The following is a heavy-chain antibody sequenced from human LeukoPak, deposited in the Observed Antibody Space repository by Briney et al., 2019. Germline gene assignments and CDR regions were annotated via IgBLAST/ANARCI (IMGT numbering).Heavy chain of an antibody. V-gene: IGHV4-31*03. D-gene: IGHD3-16*02. CDR3: ASQRGFYDYVWGSYRPSYYFDY. Sequence: SETLSLTCTVSGGSISSGSYYWSWIRQHPGKGLEWIGYIYYSGSTYYNPSLKSRVTISVDTSKNQFSLKLSSVTAADTAVYYCASQRGFYDYVWGSYRPSYYFDYWGQGTLVTVSS. CDR2: IYYSGST. CDR1: GGSISSGSYY. J-gene: IGHJ4*02.